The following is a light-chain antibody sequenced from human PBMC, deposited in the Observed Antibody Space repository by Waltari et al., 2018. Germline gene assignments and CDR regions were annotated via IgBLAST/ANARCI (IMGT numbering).Light chain of an antibody. CDR1: NNDVGAYNY. CDR3: TKLRCGASLL. CDR2: DVN. V-gene: IGLV2-14*03. Sequence: QSALTQPASVSGSPGQSIIISCAGTNNDVGAYNYVSWFQHHPGKAPKLIIHDVNKRTSGVSSRFAAAKADTTASTLTSALPAQDEANYSSTKLRCGASLLFG. J-gene: IGLJ3*02.